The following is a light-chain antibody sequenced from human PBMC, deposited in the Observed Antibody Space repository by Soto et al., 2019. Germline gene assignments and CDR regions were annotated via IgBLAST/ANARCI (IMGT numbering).Light chain of an antibody. V-gene: IGLV2-14*01. CDR1: STDVGGYNA. J-gene: IGLJ1*01. Sequence: QSVLSQPASVSGSPGQTITISCTGTSTDVGGYNAVSWYQHHPGKAPKLTIYEVTHRPSGVSDRFSASKSGNTASLTISGLQAEDEADYYCNSFRVSHLDVFGTGTKVTVL. CDR2: EVT. CDR3: NSFRVSHLDV.